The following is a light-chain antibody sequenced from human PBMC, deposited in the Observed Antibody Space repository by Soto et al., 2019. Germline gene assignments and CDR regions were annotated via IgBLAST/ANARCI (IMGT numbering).Light chain of an antibody. J-gene: IGKJ2*01. CDR2: KAS. V-gene: IGKV1-5*03. CDR3: QQLKTYPRT. CDR1: QTISSW. Sequence: DIQMTQSPSTLSGSVGDRVTITCRASQTISSWLAWYQQKPGKAPKLLIYKASTLKSGVPSRFSGSGSGTEFTLTISSLQPDDFATYYCQQLKTYPRTFGQGTKLEIK.